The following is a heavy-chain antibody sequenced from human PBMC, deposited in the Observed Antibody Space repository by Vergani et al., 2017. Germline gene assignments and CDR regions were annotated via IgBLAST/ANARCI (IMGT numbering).Heavy chain of an antibody. CDR2: IYHSGST. D-gene: IGHD3-10*01. V-gene: IGHV4-4*02. Sequence: QVQLQESGPGLVKPSGTLSLTCAVSGGSISSSNWWSWVRQPPGKGLEWIGEIYHSGSTNYTPSLKSRVTISVDKSKNQFSLKLSSVTAADTAVYYCATGPKQRTILSWGSFVGESDYYYYYYMDVWGKGTTVTVSS. CDR3: ATGPKQRTILSWGSFVGESDYYYYYYMDV. J-gene: IGHJ6*03. CDR1: GGSISSSNW.